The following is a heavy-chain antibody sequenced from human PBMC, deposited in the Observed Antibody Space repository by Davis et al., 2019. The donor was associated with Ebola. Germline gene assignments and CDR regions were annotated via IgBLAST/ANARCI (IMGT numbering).Heavy chain of an antibody. D-gene: IGHD6-13*01. CDR1: GFTFSSYG. CDR2: ISYDGSNK. CDR3: ARDDRLIAAAGILYYYYGMDV. V-gene: IGHV3-30*03. Sequence: PGGSLRLSCAVSGFTFSSYGMHWVRQAPGKGLEWVAVISYDGSNKYYADSVKGRFTISRDNAKNSLYLQMNSLRAEDTAVYYCARDDRLIAAAGILYYYYGMDVWGQGTTVTVSS. J-gene: IGHJ6*02.